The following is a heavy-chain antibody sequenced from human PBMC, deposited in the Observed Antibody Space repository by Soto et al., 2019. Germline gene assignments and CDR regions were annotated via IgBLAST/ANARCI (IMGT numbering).Heavy chain of an antibody. V-gene: IGHV4-34*01. D-gene: IGHD3-16*01. Sequence: QVQLQQWGAGLLKPSETMSLTCAVYSGSFSGHYWSWIRQPPGKDLEWIGEIYHGLSIVYNPSLKSRVTISGDSSKNQFSLQLSSVTAADTAVYYCASHGGYFFDYWGQGTLVTVSS. CDR1: SGSFSGHY. CDR3: ASHGGYFFDY. J-gene: IGHJ4*02. CDR2: IYHGLSI.